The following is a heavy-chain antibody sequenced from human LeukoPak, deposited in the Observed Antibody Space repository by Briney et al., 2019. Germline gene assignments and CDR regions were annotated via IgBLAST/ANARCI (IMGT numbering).Heavy chain of an antibody. CDR2: ISGSGGST. CDR1: GFTFSSYA. V-gene: IGHV3-23*01. Sequence: SGGSLRLSYAASGFTFSSYAMSWVRQAPGKGLEWVSAISGSGGSTYYADSVKGRFTISRDNSKNTLYLQMNSLRAEDTAVYYCARASGYDVFDYWGQGTLVTVSS. J-gene: IGHJ4*02. CDR3: ARASGYDVFDY. D-gene: IGHD5-12*01.